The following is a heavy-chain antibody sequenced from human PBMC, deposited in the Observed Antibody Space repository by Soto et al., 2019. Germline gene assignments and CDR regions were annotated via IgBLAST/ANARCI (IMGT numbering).Heavy chain of an antibody. V-gene: IGHV4-59*01. CDR2: IYYTGNT. CDR3: ARGGWSNDF. Sequence: QVQLQESGPGLVEPSETLSLTCTVSGGSLNNMYWSWIRQPPGKGLEWIGYIYYTGNTNYNPSLKSRVTRSVDTSRNQFSLRLASVTAADTAVYYCARGGWSNDFWGQGTLVTVSS. J-gene: IGHJ4*02. CDR1: GGSLNNMY.